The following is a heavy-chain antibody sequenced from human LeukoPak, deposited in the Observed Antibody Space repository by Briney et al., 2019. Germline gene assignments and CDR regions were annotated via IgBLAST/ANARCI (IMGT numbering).Heavy chain of an antibody. CDR3: ARGGWYQDY. J-gene: IGHJ4*02. Sequence: PSETLSLTCTVSGGPMSSHYWSWFRQPPGKGLECIGYIYYSGSTTYNPSLKSRLTISVDTSKNQFSLELTSVTAADTAVYYCARGGWYQDYWGQGTLVTVSS. D-gene: IGHD6-19*01. CDR2: IYYSGST. CDR1: GGPMSSHY. V-gene: IGHV4-59*08.